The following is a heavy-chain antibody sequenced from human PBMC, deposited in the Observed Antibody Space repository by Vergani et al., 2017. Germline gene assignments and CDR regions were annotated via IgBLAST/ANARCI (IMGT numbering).Heavy chain of an antibody. CDR1: GYTFTGYY. Sequence: VQLVESGAEVKKPGASVKVSCKASGYTFTGYYMHWVRQAPGQGLEWMGWINPNSGGANCAQKFQGWVTMTRATSISTAYMALSRLRSDDTAVYYCASDVPVEIVVVVAALVYGMDVWGQGTTVTVSS. CDR2: INPNSGGA. CDR3: ASDVPVEIVVVVAALVYGMDV. D-gene: IGHD2-15*01. J-gene: IGHJ6*02. V-gene: IGHV1-2*04.